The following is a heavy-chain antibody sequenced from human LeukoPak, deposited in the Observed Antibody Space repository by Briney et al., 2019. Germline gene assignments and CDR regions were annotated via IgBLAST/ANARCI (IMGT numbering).Heavy chain of an antibody. CDR3: ARHSRRSSWAFDI. V-gene: IGHV4-59*08. CDR2: IYYSGST. Sequence: SETLSLTCTVSGGSISSYYWSWIRQPPGKGLEWIGYIYYSGSTNYNPSLKSRVTISVDTSKNQFSLRLSSVTAADTAVYYCARHSRRSSWAFDIWGQGTMVTVSS. CDR1: GGSISSYY. J-gene: IGHJ3*02. D-gene: IGHD6-6*01.